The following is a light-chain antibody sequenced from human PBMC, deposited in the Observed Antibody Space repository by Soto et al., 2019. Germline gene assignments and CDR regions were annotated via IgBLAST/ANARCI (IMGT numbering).Light chain of an antibody. J-gene: IGKJ2*01. CDR1: QSIRSD. CDR3: QQSFSTPPYT. Sequence: DIQMTQSPSSLSASVGDRVTITCRASQSIRSDLNWYQHKPGKAPKLLIYATSTLQSGVPSRFSGSGSGKDFTLTISSRQPEDFATYYCQQSFSTPPYTFGQGTKLENK. V-gene: IGKV1-39*01. CDR2: ATS.